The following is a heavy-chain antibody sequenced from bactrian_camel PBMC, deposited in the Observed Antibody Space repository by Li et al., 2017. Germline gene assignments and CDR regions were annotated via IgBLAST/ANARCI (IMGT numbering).Heavy chain of an antibody. D-gene: IGHD2*01. Sequence: VQLVESGGGSVEAGGSVRLSCAARGYTRRSGCLAWFRQVPGKEREMVAQIQDDGMKHYDTTAEGRFTIVKDAAKDTLDLRMTSLKPEDSGMYYCAVDGPVAFCSDYPSDFGGWGKGTQVTVS. CDR2: IQDDGMK. V-gene: IGHV3S55*01. CDR3: AVDGPVAFCSDYPSDFGG. J-gene: IGHJ6*01. CDR1: GYTRRSGC.